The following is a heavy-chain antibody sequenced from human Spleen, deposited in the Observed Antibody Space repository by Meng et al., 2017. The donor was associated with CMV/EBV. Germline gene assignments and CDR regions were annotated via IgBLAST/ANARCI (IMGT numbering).Heavy chain of an antibody. CDR1: GYTFTGYY. V-gene: IGHV1-2*02. CDR3: ARDQGYYDFRNGYHKYYNAMDV. Sequence: ASVKVSCKASGYTFTGYYLHWLRQAPGQGLEWMGWINPKSGGANYAQKFQGRVTMTRDTSSTTAHMELSRLRSDDTAVYYCARDQGYYDFRNGYHKYYNAMDVWGQGTTVTVSS. CDR2: INPKSGGA. J-gene: IGHJ6*02. D-gene: IGHD3-3*01.